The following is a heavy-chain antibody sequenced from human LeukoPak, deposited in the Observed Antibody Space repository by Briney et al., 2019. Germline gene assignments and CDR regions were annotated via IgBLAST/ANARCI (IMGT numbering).Heavy chain of an antibody. CDR1: GFTFSSYA. J-gene: IGHJ4*02. D-gene: IGHD2-15*01. Sequence: GGSLRLSCAASGFTFSSYAMSWVREAPGKGLEWVSAISGSGGSAYYADSVKGRFTISRDNSKNTLYLQMNSLRAEDTAVYYCANMGGVVVAAATDWGQGTLVTVSS. CDR3: ANMGGVVVAAATD. V-gene: IGHV3-23*01. CDR2: ISGSGGSA.